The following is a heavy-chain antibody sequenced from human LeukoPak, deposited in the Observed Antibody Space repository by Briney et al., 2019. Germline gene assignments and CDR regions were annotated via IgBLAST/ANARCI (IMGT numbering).Heavy chain of an antibody. CDR3: ARARLGYYYDSSGYWFDY. CDR1: GYTFTGYY. D-gene: IGHD3-22*01. Sequence: APVKVSCKASGYTFTGYYMHWVRQAPGQGLEWMGWINPNSGGTNYAQKFQGRVTMTRDTSISTAYMELSRLRSDDTAVYYCARARLGYYYDSSGYWFDYWGQGTLVTVSS. J-gene: IGHJ4*02. CDR2: INPNSGGT. V-gene: IGHV1-2*02.